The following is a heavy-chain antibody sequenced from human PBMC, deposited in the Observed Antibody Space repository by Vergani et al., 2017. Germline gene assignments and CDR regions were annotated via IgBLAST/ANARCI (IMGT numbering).Heavy chain of an antibody. J-gene: IGHJ6*02. CDR1: GYSFTSYW. CDR3: ARQHSSSWYNGSYYYYGMDV. CDR2: IDPSDSYT. V-gene: IGHV5-10-1*03. Sequence: EVQLVQSGAEVKKPGESLRISCKGSGYSFTSYWISWVRQMPGKGLEWMGRIDPSDSYTNYSPSFQGHGTITADKSISTAYLQWSSLKALDTAMYYFARQHSSSWYNGSYYYYGMDVWGQGTTVTVSS. D-gene: IGHD6-13*01.